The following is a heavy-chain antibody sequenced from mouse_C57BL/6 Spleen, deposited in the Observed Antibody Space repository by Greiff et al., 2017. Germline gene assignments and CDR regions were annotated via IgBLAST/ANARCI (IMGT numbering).Heavy chain of an antibody. V-gene: IGHV5-6*01. CDR3: ARPIYDYDGAFAY. CDR2: ISSGGSYT. Sequence: EVQGVESGGDLVKPGGSLKLSCAASGFTFSSYGMSWVRQTPGKRLEWVATISSGGSYTYYPDSVKGRFTISRDNAKNTLYLQMSSLKSEDTAMYYCARPIYDYDGAFAYWGQGTLVTVSA. D-gene: IGHD2-4*01. CDR1: GFTFSSYG. J-gene: IGHJ3*01.